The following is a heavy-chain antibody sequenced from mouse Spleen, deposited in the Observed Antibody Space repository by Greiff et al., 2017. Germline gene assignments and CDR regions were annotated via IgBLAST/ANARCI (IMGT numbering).Heavy chain of an antibody. Sequence: EVQLQQSGPELVKPGASVKISCKASGYSFTGYYMNWVKQSPEKSLEWIGEINPSTGGTTYNQKFKAKATLTVDKSSSTAYMQLKSLTSEDSAVYYCARFPGLSGAMDYWGQGTSVTVSS. CDR1: GYSFTGYY. J-gene: IGHJ4*01. CDR2: INPSTGGT. V-gene: IGHV1-42*01. CDR3: ARFPGLSGAMDY.